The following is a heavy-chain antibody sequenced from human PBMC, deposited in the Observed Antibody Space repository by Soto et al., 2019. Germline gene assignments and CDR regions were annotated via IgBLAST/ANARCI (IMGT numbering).Heavy chain of an antibody. Sequence: QVQLVESGGGVVQPGRSLRLSCAASGFTFSSYGMHWVRQAPGKGLEWVAVIWYDGSNKYYADSVKGRVTISRDNSKNTLYLQMNSLRAEDTAVYYCARDAEVWVAARGQVDYWGQGTLVTVSS. V-gene: IGHV3-33*01. J-gene: IGHJ4*02. CDR2: IWYDGSNK. D-gene: IGHD6-6*01. CDR3: ARDAEVWVAARGQVDY. CDR1: GFTFSSYG.